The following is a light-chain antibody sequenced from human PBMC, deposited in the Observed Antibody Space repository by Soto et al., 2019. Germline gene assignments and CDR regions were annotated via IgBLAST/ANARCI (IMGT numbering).Light chain of an antibody. CDR3: NSYTNNNTLV. CDR1: SSDVGTYDF. J-gene: IGLJ3*02. V-gene: IGLV2-11*01. Sequence: QSALTQPRSVSGSPGQSVTISCTGTSSDVGTYDFVSWYQQHPGKAPRLMIFDVSERPSGVPDRFSGSKSGNTASLTISGLQAEDEADYYCNSYTNNNTLVFGGGTKLTVL. CDR2: DVS.